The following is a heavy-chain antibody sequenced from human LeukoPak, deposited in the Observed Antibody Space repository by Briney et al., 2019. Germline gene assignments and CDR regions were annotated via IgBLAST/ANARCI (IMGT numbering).Heavy chain of an antibody. CDR1: GFTFSDYC. D-gene: IGHD6-19*01. CDR2: ISSSGSTI. J-gene: IGHJ5*02. Sequence: GGSLRLSCAASGFTFSDYCMSWIRQAPGKGLEWVSYISSSGSTIYYADPVKGRFTISRDNAKNSLYLQMNSLRAEDTAVYYCARDQTPEWLVLPTNWFDPWGQGTLVTVSS. CDR3: ARDQTPEWLVLPTNWFDP. V-gene: IGHV3-11*01.